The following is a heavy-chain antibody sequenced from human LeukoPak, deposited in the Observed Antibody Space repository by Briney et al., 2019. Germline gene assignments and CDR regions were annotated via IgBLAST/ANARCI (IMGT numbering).Heavy chain of an antibody. D-gene: IGHD5-12*01. CDR1: GGSISSYY. CDR2: IYTSGST. J-gene: IGHJ2*01. V-gene: IGHV4-4*07. Sequence: SETLSLTCTVSGGSISSYYWSWIRQPAGKGLEWIGRIYTSGSTNYNPSLKSRVTMSVDTSKNQFSLKLSSVTAADTAVYYCVRRRAAGYDYWYFDLWGRGTLVTVSS. CDR3: VRRRAAGYDYWYFDL.